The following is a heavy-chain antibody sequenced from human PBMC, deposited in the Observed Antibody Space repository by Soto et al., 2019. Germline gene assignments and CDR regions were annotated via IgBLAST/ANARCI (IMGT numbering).Heavy chain of an antibody. CDR1: GGSISSGTYY. D-gene: IGHD2-2*01. CDR2: IYNSGGT. Sequence: PSETLSLTCTVSGGSISSGTYYWGWIRQPPGKGLEWIGNIYNSGGTYYNPSLKSRVTISVDTSKNQFSLKLSSVTAADTAVYYCARQDAATPPDYWGQGTLVTVSS. V-gene: IGHV4-39*01. J-gene: IGHJ4*02. CDR3: ARQDAATPPDY.